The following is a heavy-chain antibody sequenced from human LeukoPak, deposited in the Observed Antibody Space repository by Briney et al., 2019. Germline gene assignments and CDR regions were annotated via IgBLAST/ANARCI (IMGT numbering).Heavy chain of an antibody. CDR3: ARHSRRSYYYYGMDV. CDR2: IYPGDSDT. V-gene: IGHV5-51*01. Sequence: GASLQISCQGSGYRFTSYWIGWVRRMPGKGLEWMGIIYPGDSDTRYSPSFQGQVTISADKSISTAYLQWSSLKASDTAMYYCARHSRRSYYYYGMDVWGQGTTVTVSS. J-gene: IGHJ6*02. CDR1: GYRFTSYW.